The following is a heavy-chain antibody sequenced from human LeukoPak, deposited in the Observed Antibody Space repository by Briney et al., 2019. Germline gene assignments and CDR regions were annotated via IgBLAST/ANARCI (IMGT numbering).Heavy chain of an antibody. CDR2: INGPGDNP. V-gene: IGHV3-23*01. Sequence: GGSLRLSCAASGYIFSDHGMTWVRQAPGKGLEWVSTINGPGDNPQYAETVKGRFTISRDNSRNTVFLQMDSLRADDTAIYYGAEVTVCYGCYFDYWGQGILVTVSS. J-gene: IGHJ4*02. CDR1: GYIFSDHG. CDR3: AEVTVCYGCYFDY. D-gene: IGHD2-8*01.